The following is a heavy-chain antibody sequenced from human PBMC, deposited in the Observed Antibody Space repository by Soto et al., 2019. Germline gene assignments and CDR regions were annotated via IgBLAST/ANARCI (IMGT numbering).Heavy chain of an antibody. CDR3: ATHYYDSSGYYYGAAFDI. D-gene: IGHD3-22*01. J-gene: IGHJ3*02. Sequence: LKISCKGSGYSFTSYWISWVRQMPGKGLEWMGRIDPSDSYTNYSPSFQGHVTISADKSISTAYLQWSSLKASDTAMYYCATHYYDSSGYYYGAAFDIWGQGTMVTVSS. CDR1: GYSFTSYW. CDR2: IDPSDSYT. V-gene: IGHV5-10-1*01.